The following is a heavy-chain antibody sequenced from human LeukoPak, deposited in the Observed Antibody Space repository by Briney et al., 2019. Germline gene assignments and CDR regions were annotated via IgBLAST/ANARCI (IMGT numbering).Heavy chain of an antibody. CDR1: GGSFSGYY. CDR3: ARLPVAGPEYYFDY. Sequence: SETLSLTCAVYGGSFSGYYWSWIRQPPGKGLEWIGEINHSGSTNYNPSLKSRVTISVDTSKNQFSLKLSSVTAADAAVYYCARLPVAGPEYYFDYWGQGTLVTVSS. CDR2: INHSGST. V-gene: IGHV4-34*01. D-gene: IGHD6-19*01. J-gene: IGHJ4*02.